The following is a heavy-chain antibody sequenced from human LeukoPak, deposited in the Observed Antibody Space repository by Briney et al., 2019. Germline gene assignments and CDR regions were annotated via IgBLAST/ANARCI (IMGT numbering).Heavy chain of an antibody. D-gene: IGHD2-2*01. J-gene: IGHJ4*02. V-gene: IGHV3-21*01. CDR2: ISSSSSYI. CDR1: GFTFSSYS. CDR3: ARQYCSSTGCRFDY. Sequence: GGSLRLSCAASGFTFSSYSMNWVRQAPGKGLEWVSSISSSSSYIYYADSVKGRFTISRDNAKNSLYLQMNSLRAEDTAVYYCARQYCSSTGCRFDYWGQGTLVTVSS.